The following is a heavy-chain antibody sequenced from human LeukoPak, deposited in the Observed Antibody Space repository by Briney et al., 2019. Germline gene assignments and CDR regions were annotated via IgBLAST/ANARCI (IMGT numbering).Heavy chain of an antibody. Sequence: ASVKVSCKASGGTFSSYAISWVRQAPGQGLEWMGGIIPIFGTANYAQKFQGRVTITADKSTSTAYMELSSLRSEDTAVYYCASSGGNRYFDYWGQGTLVTVSS. V-gene: IGHV1-69*06. J-gene: IGHJ4*02. CDR3: ASSGGNRYFDY. D-gene: IGHD4-23*01. CDR1: GGTFSSYA. CDR2: IIPIFGTA.